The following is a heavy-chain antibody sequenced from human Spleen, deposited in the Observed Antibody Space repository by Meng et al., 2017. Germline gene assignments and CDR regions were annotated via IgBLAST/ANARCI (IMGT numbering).Heavy chain of an antibody. CDR3: ATRGNPYLNC. J-gene: IGHJ4*02. CDR2: INRYSGNT. CDR1: RYTLTSDG. Sequence: QGQLVQSGAEVKKPGASVKVSCNASRYTLTSDGFSWVWQVPGQGLEWMGWINRYSGNTDYAQKFQGRVTMTTDTSTSTAYMELTSLRSDDTAVYYCATRGNPYLNCWGQGTLVTVSS. V-gene: IGHV1-18*01.